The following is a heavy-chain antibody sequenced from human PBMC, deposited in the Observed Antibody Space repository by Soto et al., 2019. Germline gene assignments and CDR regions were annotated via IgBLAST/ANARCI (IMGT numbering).Heavy chain of an antibody. CDR3: ARDQKYSYGYCFDY. J-gene: IGHJ4*02. Sequence: ASVKVSCKASGYTFTSYGISWVRQAPGQGLEWMGWISAYNGNTNYAQKLQGRFTMTTDTSTSTAYMELRSLRSEKTAVYSCARDQKYSYGYCFDYWGQGTLVTVSS. CDR1: GYTFTSYG. D-gene: IGHD5-18*01. V-gene: IGHV1-18*01. CDR2: ISAYNGNT.